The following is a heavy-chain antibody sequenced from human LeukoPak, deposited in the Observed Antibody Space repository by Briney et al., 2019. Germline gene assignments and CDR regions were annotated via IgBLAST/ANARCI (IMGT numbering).Heavy chain of an antibody. V-gene: IGHV1-2*02. CDR2: INPNSGGT. D-gene: IGHD3-3*01. CDR3: ARRAKYYDFWSGYYSTNDAFDI. Sequence: ASVKVSCKASGYTFTGYYMHWVRQAPGQGLEWMGWINPNSGGTNYAQKFQGRVTMTRDTSISTAYMELSSLRSEDTAVYYCARRAKYYDFWSGYYSTNDAFDIWGQGTMVTVSS. J-gene: IGHJ3*02. CDR1: GYTFTGYY.